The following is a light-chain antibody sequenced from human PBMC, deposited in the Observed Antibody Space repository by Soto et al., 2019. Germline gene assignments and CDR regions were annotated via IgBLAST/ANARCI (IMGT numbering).Light chain of an antibody. J-gene: IGKJ1*01. CDR3: QQYGSSPPT. CDR2: GAS. Sequence: EIVLTQSPGTLSLSPGERAVLSCSASQSVNNNYLAWYQRKPGRAPRVLIYGASSRATGIRDRFIGSGSGTDFTLTITRLEPEDFAVYFCQQYGSSPPTFGQGTKVEFK. V-gene: IGKV3-20*01. CDR1: QSVNNNY.